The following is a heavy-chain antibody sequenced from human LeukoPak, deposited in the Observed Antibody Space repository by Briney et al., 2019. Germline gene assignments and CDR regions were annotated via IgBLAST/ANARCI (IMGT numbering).Heavy chain of an antibody. CDR1: GYSFTSYW. CDR2: IDPSDSYT. D-gene: IGHD3-10*01. Sequence: GESLKISCKGSGYSFTSYWISWVRQMPGKGLEWMGRIDPSDSYTNYSPSFQGHVTISADKSISTAYLQWSSLKASDTAMYYCARFYYYGSGSYPESPSDPWGQGTLVTVSS. CDR3: ARFYYYGSGSYPESPSDP. J-gene: IGHJ5*02. V-gene: IGHV5-10-1*01.